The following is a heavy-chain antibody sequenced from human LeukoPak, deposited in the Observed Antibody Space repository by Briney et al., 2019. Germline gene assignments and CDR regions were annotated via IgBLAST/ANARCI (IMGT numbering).Heavy chain of an antibody. V-gene: IGHV3-74*01. CDR1: GFTFSSYW. D-gene: IGHD1-26*01. J-gene: IGHJ4*02. CDR2: IYSDGIST. CDR3: ARGRYSGSYLLDY. Sequence: GGSLRLSCAASGFTFSSYWMHWVRQAPGKGLVWVSRIYSDGISTSYADSVKGRFTISRDNAKNSLYLQMNSLRAEDTALYYCARGRYSGSYLLDYWGQGTLVTVSS.